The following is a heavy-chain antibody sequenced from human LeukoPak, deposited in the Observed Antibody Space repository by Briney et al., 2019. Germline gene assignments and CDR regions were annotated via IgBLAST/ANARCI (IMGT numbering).Heavy chain of an antibody. D-gene: IGHD2-2*01. J-gene: IGHJ4*02. V-gene: IGHV3-30*18. CDR3: AKSRGCSSTSCVVHY. CDR2: ISYDGSNK. Sequence: GGSLRLSCAASGFTVSSYGMHSVRQAPGKGLEWVAVISYDGSNKYYADSVKGRFTISRDNSKNTLYLKTKSMRADDTAVYYCAKSRGCSSTSCVVHYWGQGTLVTVSS. CDR1: GFTVSSYG.